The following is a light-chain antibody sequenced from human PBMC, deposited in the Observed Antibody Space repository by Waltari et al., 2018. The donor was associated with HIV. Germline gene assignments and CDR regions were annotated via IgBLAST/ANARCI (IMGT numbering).Light chain of an antibody. CDR2: TAS. CDR3: QQSYSDPPT. Sequence: DIQMTQSPSSLSASVGDRVTITCRASQSISSFLNWYQQKPGKAPSLLIYTASSLQSGVPSRCRGSGSGTDVTLTISSLQPEDVATYYCQQSYSDPPTFGGGSKVAIK. V-gene: IGKV1-39*01. J-gene: IGKJ4*01. CDR1: QSISSF.